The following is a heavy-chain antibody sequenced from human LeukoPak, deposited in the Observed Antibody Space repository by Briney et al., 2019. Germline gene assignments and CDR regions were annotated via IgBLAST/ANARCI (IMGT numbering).Heavy chain of an antibody. D-gene: IGHD6-13*01. CDR1: GGSISSYY. CDR2: IYYSGST. J-gene: IGHJ5*02. Sequence: SETLSLTCTVSGGSISSYYGSGIRQPPGKGLEWIGYIYYSGSTNYNPSLKSRVTISVDTSKNQFSLKLSSVTAADTAVYYCARLIAAAGTSVREGGSRWFDPWGQGTLVTVSS. V-gene: IGHV4-59*08. CDR3: ARLIAAAGTSVREGGSRWFDP.